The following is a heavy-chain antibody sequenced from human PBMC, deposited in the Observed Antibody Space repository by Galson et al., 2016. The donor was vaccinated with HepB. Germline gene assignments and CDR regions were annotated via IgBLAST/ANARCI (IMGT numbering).Heavy chain of an antibody. CDR1: GYTFTKFD. CDR2: IGGYDGNT. CDR3: AREARSHYYGMDV. V-gene: IGHV1-18*01. J-gene: IGHJ6*02. Sequence: SVKVSCKASGYTFTKFDINWVRQAPGQGLEWMGWIGGYDGNTRYAQKLQGRVTMTTDTSTTTAHMELRSLRFDDTAVYYCAREARSHYYGMDVWGQGTPVTVSS.